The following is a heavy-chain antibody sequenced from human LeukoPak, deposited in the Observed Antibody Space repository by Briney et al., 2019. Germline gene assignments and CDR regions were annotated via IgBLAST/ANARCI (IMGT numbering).Heavy chain of an antibody. CDR2: IYSTGRSYFTPYLKIGST. J-gene: IGHJ6*02. Sequence: SETLSLFCTVSGSSLSSGASYWAWIRHSPGKGLEWIGSIYSTGRSYFTPYLKIGSTYYNPSLESRIAISLDTSKNQFSLELNSVTAADTAVYYCARLRPPGTTPYLIYYYYYAMDVWGQGTTVTVSS. V-gene: IGHV4-39*01. D-gene: IGHD1-1*01. CDR1: GSSLSSGASY. CDR3: ARLRPPGTTPYLIYYYYYAMDV.